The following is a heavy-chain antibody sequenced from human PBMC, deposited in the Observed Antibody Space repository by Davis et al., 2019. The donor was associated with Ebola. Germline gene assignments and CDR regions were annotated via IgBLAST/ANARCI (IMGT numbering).Heavy chain of an antibody. V-gene: IGHV4-39*01. Sequence: MPSETLSLTCTVSGGSISSSSYYWGWIRQPPGKGLEWIGSIFYSGNTYYNPSLKSRVTMSVDTPKNQFSLRLSSVTAADTAVYYCARRRGSYSRYWYFDLWGRGTLVTASS. CDR2: IFYSGNT. J-gene: IGHJ2*01. D-gene: IGHD1-26*01. CDR3: ARRRGSYSRYWYFDL. CDR1: GGSISSSSYY.